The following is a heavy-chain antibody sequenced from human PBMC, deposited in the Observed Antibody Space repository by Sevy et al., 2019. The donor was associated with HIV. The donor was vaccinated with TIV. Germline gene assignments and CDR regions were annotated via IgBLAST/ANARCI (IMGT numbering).Heavy chain of an antibody. J-gene: IGHJ4*02. CDR2: ISPNGGRT. D-gene: IGHD1-7*01. V-gene: IGHV3-64*01. CDR1: GFTFSSHT. CDR3: ARVAFRELLPNGLDS. Sequence: GGSLRLSCAASGFTFSSHTMLWVRQAPGKGLEYVSAISPNGGRTYSANSVKGGFTISRDNSNDMLYLKMDSLRTEDMAVYYCARVAFRELLPNGLDSWGQGTLVTVSS.